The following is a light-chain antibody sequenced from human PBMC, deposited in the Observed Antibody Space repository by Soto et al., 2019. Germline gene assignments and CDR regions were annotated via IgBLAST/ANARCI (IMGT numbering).Light chain of an antibody. J-gene: IGKJ2*01. CDR2: DTF. V-gene: IGKV3-20*01. CDR1: QSVSTSY. Sequence: EVVLTQSQGTLSLSRGDRATLSCRASQSVSTSYLAWYQQRPGQAPRLLIYDTFNRATGIPDRFSGSGSGTDFTLTICRLEPEDFAVYYCPQYSGPPYTLGQGTKVDIK. CDR3: PQYSGPPYT.